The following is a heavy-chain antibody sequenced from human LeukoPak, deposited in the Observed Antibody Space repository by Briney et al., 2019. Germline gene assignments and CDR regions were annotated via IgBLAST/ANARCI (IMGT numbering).Heavy chain of an antibody. Sequence: ASVKVSCKASGYTFTSYDINWVRQATGQGLEWMGWMNPNSGNTGYAQKFQGRVTMTRNTSISTAYMELSSLRSEDTAVYYCAREQWLGAGRADAFDIWGQGTMVTVSS. CDR3: AREQWLGAGRADAFDI. V-gene: IGHV1-8*01. J-gene: IGHJ3*02. CDR1: GYTFTSYD. CDR2: MNPNSGNT. D-gene: IGHD6-19*01.